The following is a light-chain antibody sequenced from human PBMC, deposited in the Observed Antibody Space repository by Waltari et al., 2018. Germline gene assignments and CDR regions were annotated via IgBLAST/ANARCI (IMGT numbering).Light chain of an antibody. CDR3: QQYGNSPRT. V-gene: IGKV3-20*01. CDR2: GSS. CDR1: QSVSSSS. Sequence: EIVLTQSPGTLSLSPGERATLSSRASQSVSSSSLAWYQQKPGQAPSLLIYGSSSRATGIPDRFSGSGSGTDFTLTISRLEPEDFAVYYCQQYGNSPRTFGQGTKVEIK. J-gene: IGKJ1*01.